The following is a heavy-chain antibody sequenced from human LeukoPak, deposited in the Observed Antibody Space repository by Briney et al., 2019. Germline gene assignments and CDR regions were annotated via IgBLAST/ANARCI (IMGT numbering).Heavy chain of an antibody. J-gene: IGHJ4*02. CDR1: GYTFTSYD. V-gene: IGHV1-8*02. D-gene: IGHD6-13*01. CDR2: MNPNSGNT. Sequence: ASVMVSCKASGYTFTSYDINWVRQATGQGLEWMGWMNPNSGNTGYAQKFQGRVTMTEDTSTDTAYMELSSLRSEDTAVYYCATVRAGHWGQGTLVTVSS. CDR3: ATVRAGH.